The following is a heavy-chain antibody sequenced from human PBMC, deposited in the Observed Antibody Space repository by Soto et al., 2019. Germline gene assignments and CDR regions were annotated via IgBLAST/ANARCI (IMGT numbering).Heavy chain of an antibody. D-gene: IGHD3-9*01. CDR1: GGSISSSSYY. V-gene: IGHV4-39*01. CDR3: ARHTPELRYFVRGNNWFDP. Sequence: QLQLQESGPGLVKPSETLSLTCTVSGGSISSSSYYWGWIRQPPGKGLEWIGSIYYSGSTFYNPSLKSRVTISVDTSKNQFSLKLSSVTAADTAVYYCARHTPELRYFVRGNNWFDPWGQGTQVTVSS. CDR2: IYYSGST. J-gene: IGHJ5*02.